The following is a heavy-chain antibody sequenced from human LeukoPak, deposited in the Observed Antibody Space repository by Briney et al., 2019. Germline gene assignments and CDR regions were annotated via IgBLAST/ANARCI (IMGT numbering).Heavy chain of an antibody. CDR3: ARDGGWGLFFDY. CDR2: IDTSGSAI. V-gene: IGHV3-48*03. J-gene: IGHJ4*02. CDR1: GFTFSSYE. D-gene: IGHD6-19*01. Sequence: GGSLRLSCAASGFTFSSYEMNWVRQAPGKGLEWVSYIDTSGSAIYYADSVKGRFTISRDNAKNSLFLQMNSLRAEDTAVYYCARDGGWGLFFDYWGRGSLVTVSS.